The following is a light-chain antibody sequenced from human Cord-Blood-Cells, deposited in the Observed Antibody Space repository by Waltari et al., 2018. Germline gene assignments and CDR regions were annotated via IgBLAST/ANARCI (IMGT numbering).Light chain of an antibody. J-gene: IGLJ2*01. CDR2: GKN. V-gene: IGLV3-19*01. Sequence: AVSVALGQTVRITCQGDSLRSYYASWYQQKPGQAPVLVLYGKNNRPSGIPDRFSGSSSGNTASLTITGAQAEDEADYYCNSRDSSGNDVVFGGGTKLTVL. CDR1: SLRSYY. CDR3: NSRDSSGNDVV.